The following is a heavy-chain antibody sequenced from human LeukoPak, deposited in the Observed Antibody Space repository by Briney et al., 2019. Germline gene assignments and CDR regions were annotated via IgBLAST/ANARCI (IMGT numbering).Heavy chain of an antibody. V-gene: IGHV1-8*03. D-gene: IGHD3-10*01. J-gene: IGHJ6*03. Sequence: VASVKVSCKASGYTFTSYDINWVRQATGQGLEWMGWMNPNSGNTGYAQKFQGRVTITRNTSISTAYMELSSLRSEDTAVYYCARNTYGSGSYYPFYYYYYYMDVWGKGTTVTISS. CDR1: GYTFTSYD. CDR2: MNPNSGNT. CDR3: ARNTYGSGSYYPFYYYYYYMDV.